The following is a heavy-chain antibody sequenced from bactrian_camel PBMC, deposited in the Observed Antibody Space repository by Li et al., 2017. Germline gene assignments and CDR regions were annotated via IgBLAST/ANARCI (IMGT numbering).Heavy chain of an antibody. J-gene: IGHJ4*01. CDR3: AAKCSQSGAYWYVRYIYAY. CDR1: GYTGSSNC. D-gene: IGHD2*01. CDR2: IYIGSGTT. Sequence: QLVESGGGSVQTGGSLRLSCAASGYTGSSNCMAWFRQAPGNEREGVAAIYIGSGTTYYANSVKGRFTVSQDNAKNSLYLQMNALNPEDTAMYYCAAKCSQSGAYWYVRYIYAYWGQGTQVTVS. V-gene: IGHV3S1*01.